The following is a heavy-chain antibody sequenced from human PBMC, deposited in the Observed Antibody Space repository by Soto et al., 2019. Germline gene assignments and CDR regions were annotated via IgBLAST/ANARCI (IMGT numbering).Heavy chain of an antibody. CDR3: AREGYYGSGTEGIFDP. J-gene: IGHJ5*02. Sequence: QVQLQQWGAGLLKPSETLSLTCAVYGGSFSGYYWSWIRQPPGKGLEWIGEINHSGSTNYNPSLNSRVTISVDTSKNQFSLKLSSVTAADTAVYYCAREGYYGSGTEGIFDPWGQGTLVTVSS. V-gene: IGHV4-34*01. CDR2: INHSGST. CDR1: GGSFSGYY. D-gene: IGHD3-10*01.